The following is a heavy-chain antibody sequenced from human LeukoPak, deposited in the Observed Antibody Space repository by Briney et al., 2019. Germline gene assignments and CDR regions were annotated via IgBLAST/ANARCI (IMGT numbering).Heavy chain of an antibody. CDR1: GGSISSSSYY. V-gene: IGHV4-39*01. Sequence: SETLSLTCTVSGGSISSSSYYWGWIRQPPGKGLGWIGSIYYSGSTYYNPSLKSRVTISVDTSKNQFSLKLSSVTAADTAVYYCASHLYYYDSSGYYYFDYWGQGTLVTVSS. J-gene: IGHJ4*02. CDR2: IYYSGST. D-gene: IGHD3-22*01. CDR3: ASHLYYYDSSGYYYFDY.